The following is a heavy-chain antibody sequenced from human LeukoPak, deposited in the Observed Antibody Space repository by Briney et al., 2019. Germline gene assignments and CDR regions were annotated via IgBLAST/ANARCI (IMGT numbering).Heavy chain of an antibody. CDR3: ARDRGPWFGELLSWFGP. J-gene: IGHJ5*02. CDR2: IYYSGST. V-gene: IGHV4-59*01. CDR1: GGSISSYY. Sequence: SETLSLTCTVSGGSISSYYWSWIRQPPGKGLEWIGYIYYSGSTNYNPSLKSRVTISVDTSKDQFSLKLSSVTAADTAVYYCARDRGPWFGELLSWFGPWGQRTLVTVSS. D-gene: IGHD3-10*01.